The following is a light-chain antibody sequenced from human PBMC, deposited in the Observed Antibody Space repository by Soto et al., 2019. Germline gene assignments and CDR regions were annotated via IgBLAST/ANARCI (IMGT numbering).Light chain of an antibody. Sequence: EIVMTQSPATLSVSPGERATLSCRASQSVSSNLAWYQQKPGQAPRLLIYGASTRATGIPARFSGSGSGTDFTLTISSLEPEDFAVYYCQQRSSWPLLTFGGGTKVEI. CDR1: QSVSSN. J-gene: IGKJ4*01. CDR3: QQRSSWPLLT. CDR2: GAS. V-gene: IGKV3-15*01.